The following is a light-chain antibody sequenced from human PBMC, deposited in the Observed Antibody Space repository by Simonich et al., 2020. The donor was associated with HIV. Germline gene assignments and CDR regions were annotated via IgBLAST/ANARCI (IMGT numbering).Light chain of an antibody. V-gene: IGKV3-15*01. CDR3: QQYNNWPPMYT. CDR2: DTS. CDR1: QSVSSS. Sequence: EIVMTQSPATLSVSPGERATLSCRARQSVSSSLAWYQQKPGQAPRLLIYDTSTRATGVPARFSGSGFGTEFTLTISSLEPEDFAVYYCQQYNNWPPMYTFGQGTKLEIK. J-gene: IGKJ2*01.